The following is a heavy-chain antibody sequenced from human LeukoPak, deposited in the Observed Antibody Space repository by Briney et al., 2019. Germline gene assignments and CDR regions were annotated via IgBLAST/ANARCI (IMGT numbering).Heavy chain of an antibody. V-gene: IGHV4-59*08. CDR1: GGSISSYY. Sequence: SETLSLTCTVSGGSISSYYWSWIRQPPGKGLEWIGYIYYSGSTNYNPSLKSRVTISVDTSKNQFSLKLSSVTAADTAVYYCARNGYCSSTSCPYYYYYYGMDVWGQGTTVTVSS. J-gene: IGHJ6*02. CDR2: IYYSGST. CDR3: ARNGYCSSTSCPYYYYYYGMDV. D-gene: IGHD2-2*03.